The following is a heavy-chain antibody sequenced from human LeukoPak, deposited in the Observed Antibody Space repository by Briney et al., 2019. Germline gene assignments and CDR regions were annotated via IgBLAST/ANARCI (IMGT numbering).Heavy chain of an antibody. D-gene: IGHD6-13*01. CDR3: AKDWFAATDY. CDR1: GFPFSVSW. V-gene: IGHV3-74*01. Sequence: GGSLRLSCAASGFPFSVSWMHWFRQVPGRGLMWVSRITTDETTTYADSVRGRFSISRDNAKNTVYLQMNSLRVEDTAVYYCAKDWFAATDYWGQGILVTVSS. CDR2: ITTDETT. J-gene: IGHJ4*02.